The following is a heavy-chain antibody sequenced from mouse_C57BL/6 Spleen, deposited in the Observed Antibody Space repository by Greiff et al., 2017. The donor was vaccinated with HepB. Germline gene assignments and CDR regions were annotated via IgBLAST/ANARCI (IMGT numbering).Heavy chain of an antibody. V-gene: IGHV1-22*01. CDR1: GYTFTDYN. CDR3: ARDFITTVEYYFDY. J-gene: IGHJ2*01. CDR2: INPNNGGT. Sequence: VQLQQSGPELVKPGASVKMSCKASGYTFTDYNMHWVKQSHGKSLEWIGYINPNNGGTSYNQKFKGKATLTVNKSSSTAYMELRSLTSEDSAVYYCARDFITTVEYYFDYWGQGTTLTVSS. D-gene: IGHD1-1*01.